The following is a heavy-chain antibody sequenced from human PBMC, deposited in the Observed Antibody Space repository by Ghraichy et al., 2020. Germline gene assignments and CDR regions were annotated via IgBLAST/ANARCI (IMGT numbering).Heavy chain of an antibody. V-gene: IGHV4-34*01. Sequence: SQTLSLTCAVYGGSFSGYYWSWIRQPPGKGLEWIGEINHSGSTNYNPSLKSRVTISVDTSKNQFSLKLTSVTAADTAVYYCARNRWRGTNFDYWGQGTLVTVSS. CDR1: GGSFSGYY. CDR2: INHSGST. CDR3: ARNRWRGTNFDY. D-gene: IGHD3-3*01. J-gene: IGHJ4*02.